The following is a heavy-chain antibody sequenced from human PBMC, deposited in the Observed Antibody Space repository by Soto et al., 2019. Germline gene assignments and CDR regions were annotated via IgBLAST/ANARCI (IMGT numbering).Heavy chain of an antibody. V-gene: IGHV3-15*01. D-gene: IGHD4-17*01. Sequence: EVQLVESGGGLVKPGGSLRLSCAASGFTFSNAWMSWVRQAPGKGLEWVGRIKSKTDGGTTDYAAPVKGRVTISRDDSKNTLYLQMNSLKTENTAVYYCTTFYGDYVSDAFDIWGQGTMVTVSS. CDR3: TTFYGDYVSDAFDI. J-gene: IGHJ3*02. CDR1: GFTFSNAW. CDR2: IKSKTDGGTT.